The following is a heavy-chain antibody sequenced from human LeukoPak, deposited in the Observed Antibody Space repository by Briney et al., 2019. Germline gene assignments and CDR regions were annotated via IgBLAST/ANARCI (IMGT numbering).Heavy chain of an antibody. CDR3: ARDVNNYFDY. Sequence: SGGSLRLSCAASGFIFTAYGMHWVRQAPGKGLEWVAVISHDLTYQAYADSVKGRFTISRDDSKNTLYVQMNSLRTEDTAFYYCARDVNNYFDYWGLGTLVTVSS. J-gene: IGHJ4*02. CDR2: ISHDLTYQ. V-gene: IGHV3-30*03. CDR1: GFIFTAYG.